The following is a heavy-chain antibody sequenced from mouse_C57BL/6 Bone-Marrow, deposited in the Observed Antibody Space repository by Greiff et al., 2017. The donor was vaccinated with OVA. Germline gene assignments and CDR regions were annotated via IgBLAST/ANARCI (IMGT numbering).Heavy chain of an antibody. Sequence: EVQLVESGGGLVKPGGSMKLSCTASGFTFSDYGMGWVRQGPEKGLEWVAYINPGGSSTYYADTLKGRFTISRDNAKNIRYLQFNSLKSEDTAMYYCARVVYLDYWGQGTTLTVSS. V-gene: IGHV5-16*02. CDR1: GFTFSDYG. J-gene: IGHJ2*01. D-gene: IGHD1-1*02. CDR2: INPGGSST. CDR3: ARVVYLDY.